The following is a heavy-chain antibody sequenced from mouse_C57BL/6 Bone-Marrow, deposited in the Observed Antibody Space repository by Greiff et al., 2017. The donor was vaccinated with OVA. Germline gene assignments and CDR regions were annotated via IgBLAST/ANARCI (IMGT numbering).Heavy chain of an antibody. CDR1: GFSLTSYG. J-gene: IGHJ2*01. CDR2: IWRGGST. V-gene: IGHV2-2*01. CDR3: ARNNHSFDY. Sequence: QVQLQQSGPGLVQPSQSLSITCTVSGFSLTSYGVHWVRQSPGKGLEWLGVIWRGGSTDYNAAFISRLSISKDNTKSQVFFKMNSLQADDAAIYYCARNNHSFDYWGQGTTLTVSS.